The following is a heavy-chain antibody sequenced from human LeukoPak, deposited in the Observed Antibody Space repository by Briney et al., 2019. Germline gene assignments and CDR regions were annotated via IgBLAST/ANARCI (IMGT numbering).Heavy chain of an antibody. Sequence: EPGRALRLSCAASGVTLNSYAMHGVRRAPGKGLEWVAVISFDGTFRSYGDSVKGRFAISRDNSRSTLSLQMNGLRTDDTATYYCTKGVNNGVYPNGFDTWGQGILVTVSS. D-gene: IGHD2-8*01. CDR1: GVTLNSYA. V-gene: IGHV3-30*18. J-gene: IGHJ5*02. CDR3: TKGVNNGVYPNGFDT. CDR2: ISFDGTFR.